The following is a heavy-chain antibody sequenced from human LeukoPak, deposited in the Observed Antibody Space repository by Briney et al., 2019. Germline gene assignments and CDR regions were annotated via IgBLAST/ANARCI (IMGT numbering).Heavy chain of an antibody. CDR3: AKEVGSAFFSSSRNFDY. D-gene: IGHD6-25*01. V-gene: IGHV3-23*01. CDR1: GFTFSNYV. Sequence: GGSLRLSCAASGFTFSNYVLTWVRQAPGKGLEWVSSITGSGGSPSYPRSVQGRFRISRDNSKNTLYLQMNSLRAEDTAIYYCAKEVGSAFFSSSRNFDYWGQGALVTVSS. J-gene: IGHJ4*02. CDR2: ITGSGGSP.